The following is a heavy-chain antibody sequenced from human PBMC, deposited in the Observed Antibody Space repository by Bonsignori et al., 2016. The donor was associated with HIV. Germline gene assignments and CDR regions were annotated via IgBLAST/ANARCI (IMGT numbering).Heavy chain of an antibody. Sequence: GGSLRLSCAASGFTFSSYGMHWVRQAPGKGLEWVAVISYDGSNKYYADSVKGRFTISRDNSKNTLYLQMNSLRAEDTAVYYCANEAAAFIAAASYIDYWGQGTLVTVSS. CDR3: ANEAAAFIAAASYIDY. CDR2: ISYDGSNK. D-gene: IGHD6-13*01. CDR1: GFTFSSYG. V-gene: IGHV3-30*18. J-gene: IGHJ4*02.